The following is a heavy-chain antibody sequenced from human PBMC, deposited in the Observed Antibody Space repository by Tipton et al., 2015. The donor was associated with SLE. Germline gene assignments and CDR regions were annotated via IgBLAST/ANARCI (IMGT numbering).Heavy chain of an antibody. Sequence: SLRLSCAASGFTFSGSAMHWVRQAPGKGPEWLALIWNDGSNTYYADSVKGRFTISRDNPKRTLYLQMNNLRAEDTAIYYCAKVSEYSGYDPYYYSYMDVWGKGTTVAVSS. J-gene: IGHJ6*03. V-gene: IGHV3-33*06. CDR2: IWNDGSNT. D-gene: IGHD5-12*01. CDR3: AKVSEYSGYDPYYYSYMDV. CDR1: GFTFSGSA.